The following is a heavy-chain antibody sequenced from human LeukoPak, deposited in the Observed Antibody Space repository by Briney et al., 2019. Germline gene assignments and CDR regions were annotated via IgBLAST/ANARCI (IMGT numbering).Heavy chain of an antibody. CDR2: INPSGGST. CDR1: RYTFTSYY. Sequence: ASVKVSCKASRYTFTSYYMHWVRQAPGQGLEWMGIINPSGGSTSYAQKFQGRVTMTRDTSTSTVYMELSSLRSEDTAVYYCARDRTTTHYDFWSGHLNSDDAFDIWGQGTMVTVSS. CDR3: ARDRTTTHYDFWSGHLNSDDAFDI. J-gene: IGHJ3*02. D-gene: IGHD3-3*01. V-gene: IGHV1-46*01.